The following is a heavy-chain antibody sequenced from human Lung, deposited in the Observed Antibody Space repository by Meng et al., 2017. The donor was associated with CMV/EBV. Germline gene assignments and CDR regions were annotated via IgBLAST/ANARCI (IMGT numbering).Heavy chain of an antibody. J-gene: IGHJ4*01. V-gene: IGHV3-30*02. CDR3: AKDFHRSGISDVFDN. D-gene: IGHD3-10*01. Sequence: GESXKISCVAPGFTFNSYGMHWVRQAPGEGLEWVTFIHYDGSDKYYADSVKGRLTISRDNSKNMVYLEMSSLNVADTAIYYCAKDFHRSGISDVFDNWGQGTLVTVSS. CDR1: GFTFNSYG. CDR2: IHYDGSDK.